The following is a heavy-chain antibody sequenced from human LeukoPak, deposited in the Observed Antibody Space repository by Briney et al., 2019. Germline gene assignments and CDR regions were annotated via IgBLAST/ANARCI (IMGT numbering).Heavy chain of an antibody. CDR3: ARAGYCSGGSCYGSDY. Sequence: GGSLRLSCEASGFSFNSYAMTWVRQAPGKGLEWVAAIWYDGSIQYYADSVKGRFTISRDNSKNTLYLQMDSLRAEDTAVYYCARAGYCSGGSCYGSDYWGQGTLVSVSS. CDR2: IWYDGSIQ. J-gene: IGHJ4*02. CDR1: GFSFNSYA. D-gene: IGHD2-15*01. V-gene: IGHV3-33*08.